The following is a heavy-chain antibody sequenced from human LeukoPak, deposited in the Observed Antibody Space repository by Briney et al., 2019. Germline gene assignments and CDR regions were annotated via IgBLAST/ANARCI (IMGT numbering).Heavy chain of an antibody. CDR2: IYSGGST. Sequence: GGSLRLSCAASGFTVSSNYMSWVRQAPGKGVQWVSVIYSGGSTYYADSVKGRFTISRDNSKNTLYLQMNSLRAEDTAVYYCASARYSSGWHYYYYYYMDVWGKGTTVTVSS. CDR1: GFTVSSNY. CDR3: ASARYSSGWHYYYYYYMDV. J-gene: IGHJ6*03. D-gene: IGHD6-19*01. V-gene: IGHV3-53*01.